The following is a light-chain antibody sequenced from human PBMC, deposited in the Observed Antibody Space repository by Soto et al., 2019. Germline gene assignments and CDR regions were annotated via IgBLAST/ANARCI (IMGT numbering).Light chain of an antibody. J-gene: IGLJ1*01. V-gene: IGLV1-40*01. CDR3: QSYDNSLSGSYV. CDR2: GNN. Sequence: QPVLTQPPSVSGAPGQRVTISCTGSSSNIGAGYDVHWYQQFSGTAPKLLIYGNNNRPSGVPDRFSGSRSGTSASLAITGLQAEDEADYYCQSYDNSLSGSYVFGIGTKLTVL. CDR1: SSNIGAGYD.